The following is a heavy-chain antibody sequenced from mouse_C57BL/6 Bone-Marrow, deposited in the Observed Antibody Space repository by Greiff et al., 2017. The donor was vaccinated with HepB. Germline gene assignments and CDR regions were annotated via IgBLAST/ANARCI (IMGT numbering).Heavy chain of an antibody. V-gene: IGHV5-4*03. CDR2: ISDGGSYT. CDR3: ARDSRWLPYCFDY. J-gene: IGHJ2*01. CDR1: GFTFSSYA. D-gene: IGHD2-3*01. Sequence: EVKVVESGGGLVKPGGSLKLSCAASGFTFSSYAMSWVRQTPEKRLEWVATISDGGSYTYYPDNVKGRFTISRDNAKNNLYLQMSQLKSEDTAMYYCARDSRWLPYCFDYWGQGTTLTVSS.